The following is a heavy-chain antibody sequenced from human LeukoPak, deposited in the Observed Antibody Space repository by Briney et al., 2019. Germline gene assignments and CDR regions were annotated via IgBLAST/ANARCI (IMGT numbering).Heavy chain of an antibody. CDR3: ARIGYYGSAPDY. CDR2: INPNSGGT. Sequence: ASVKVSCKASGYTFSGYYMHWVRQAPGQGLEWMGWINPNSGGTNYAQKFQGRVTMTRDTSISTAYMELSRLRSDDTAVYYCARIGYYGSAPDYWGQGTLVTVSS. CDR1: GYTFSGYY. J-gene: IGHJ4*02. D-gene: IGHD3-10*01. V-gene: IGHV1-2*02.